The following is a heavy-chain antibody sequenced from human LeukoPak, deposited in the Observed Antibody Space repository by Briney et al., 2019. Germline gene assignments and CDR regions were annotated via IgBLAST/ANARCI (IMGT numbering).Heavy chain of an antibody. D-gene: IGHD5-18*01. CDR3: ARCGVEGGYSYDYYYYMDV. J-gene: IGHJ6*03. CDR1: GFTFDDYA. Sequence: GGSLRLSCAASGFTFDDYAMHWVRQAPGKGLEWVSLISWDGGSTYYADSVKGRFTISRDNSKNSLYLQMNSLRAEDTALYYCARCGVEGGYSYDYYYYMDVWGKGTTVTVSS. CDR2: ISWDGGST. V-gene: IGHV3-43D*03.